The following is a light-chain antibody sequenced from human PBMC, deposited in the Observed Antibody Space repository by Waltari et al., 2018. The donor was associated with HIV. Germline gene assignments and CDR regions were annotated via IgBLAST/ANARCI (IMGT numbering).Light chain of an antibody. V-gene: IGLV1-47*01. Sequence: QSVLTQPPSASGTPGQRVTISCSGSSSNIGNNYVYWYHQLPGTAPKLLIYRSNQRPAGVPVRFSGSKSGTSASLAISGLRSEDEADYYCAAWDDSLSGPVFGGGTKLTVL. CDR1: SSNIGNNY. CDR3: AAWDDSLSGPV. J-gene: IGLJ3*02. CDR2: RSN.